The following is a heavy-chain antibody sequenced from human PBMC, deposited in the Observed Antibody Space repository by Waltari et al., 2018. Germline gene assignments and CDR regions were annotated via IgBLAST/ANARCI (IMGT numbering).Heavy chain of an antibody. Sequence: QVQLVQSGAEVKKSGASVKVSCKASGYTLARSAIVWVRRAPGQGLEWMGWISVYNGNTNYAQKFQDRVTMTTDTSTSTAYMELRSLRSDDTAVYYCARTSLLAVDGLNHYWGQGTLVTVSS. CDR2: ISVYNGNT. CDR3: ARTSLLAVDGLNHY. CDR1: GYTLARSA. D-gene: IGHD3-3*02. J-gene: IGHJ4*02. V-gene: IGHV1-18*01.